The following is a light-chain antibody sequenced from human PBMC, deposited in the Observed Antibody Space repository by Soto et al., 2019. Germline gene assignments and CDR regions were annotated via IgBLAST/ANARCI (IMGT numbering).Light chain of an antibody. CDR2: GAS. CDR1: QSFSNNY. CDR3: QQYRDSRT. Sequence: PGERDTLSCRASQSFSNNYLAWYQQKPGQAPRLLIYGASSRATGIPDRFSGSGSGTDFTLTISRLEPEDFAVYYRQQYRDSRTFGQGTKVDIK. V-gene: IGKV3-20*01. J-gene: IGKJ1*01.